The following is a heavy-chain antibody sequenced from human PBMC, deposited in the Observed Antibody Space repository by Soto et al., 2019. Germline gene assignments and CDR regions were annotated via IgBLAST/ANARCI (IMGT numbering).Heavy chain of an antibody. CDR3: AKGVYSDLVPKSSYFDF. CDR2: IWYDGSNK. J-gene: IGHJ4*02. V-gene: IGHV3-33*06. Sequence: GGSLRLSCAASGFTFSSYGMHWVRQAPGKGLEWVAVIWYDGSNKYYADSVKGRFTTSRDNSKNTLYLQMSSLRVEDTAVYYCAKGVYSDLVPKSSYFDFWGQETLFTVS. D-gene: IGHD4-17*01. CDR1: GFTFSSYG.